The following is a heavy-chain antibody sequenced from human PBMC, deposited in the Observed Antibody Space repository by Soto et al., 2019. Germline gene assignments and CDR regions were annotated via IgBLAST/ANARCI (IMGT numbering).Heavy chain of an antibody. CDR1: GFTWTNSA. CDR2: IVIGSGNT. D-gene: IGHD3-10*01. Sequence: SVKVSCKASGFTWTNSAVQWVRQARGQPPEWIGWIVIGSGNTNFAQKFKQRVAITRDMSTRTVYMELSSLRPEDTAVYYCAADSEGGSYYDAFDVWGQGTMVTVSS. CDR3: AADSEGGSYYDAFDV. J-gene: IGHJ3*01. V-gene: IGHV1-58*01.